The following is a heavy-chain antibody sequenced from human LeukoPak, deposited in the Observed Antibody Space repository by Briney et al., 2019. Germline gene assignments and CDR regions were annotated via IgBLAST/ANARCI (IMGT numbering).Heavy chain of an antibody. D-gene: IGHD3-10*01. CDR3: AKTGLGPPIYYYGSGEFQH. CDR2: ISGSGGST. CDR1: GFTFSSYA. Sequence: GGSLRLSCAASGFTFSSYAMSWARQAPGKGLEWVSAISGSGGSTYYADSVKGRFTISRDNSKNTLYLQMNSLGAEDTAVYYCAKTGLGPPIYYYGSGEFQHWGQGTLVTVSS. V-gene: IGHV3-23*01. J-gene: IGHJ1*01.